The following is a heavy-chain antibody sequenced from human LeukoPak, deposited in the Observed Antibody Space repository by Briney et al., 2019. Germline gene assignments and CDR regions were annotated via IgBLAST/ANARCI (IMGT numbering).Heavy chain of an antibody. CDR2: ISSSGSTI. J-gene: IGHJ4*02. CDR3: ARGPLPYFFDY. Sequence: GGSLRLSCAASGFTFSSYEMDWVRQAPGKGLEWVSYISSSGSTIYYADSVKGRFTISRDNAKNSLYLQMNSLRAEDTAVYYCARGPLPYFFDYWGQGTLVTVSS. CDR1: GFTFSSYE. V-gene: IGHV3-48*03.